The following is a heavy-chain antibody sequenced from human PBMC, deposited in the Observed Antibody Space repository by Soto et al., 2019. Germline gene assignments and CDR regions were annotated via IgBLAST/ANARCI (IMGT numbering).Heavy chain of an antibody. CDR3: ARGSSSAGWGIDY. D-gene: IGHD6-6*01. Sequence: QVQLQESGPGLVKPSQTLSLTCTVSGGSISSGGYYWSWIRQHPGKGLEWIVYIYYSGSPYYNPSLKFRVTISVDTSKNQFSLKLSSVTAADTAVYYCARGSSSAGWGIDYWGQGTLVTVSS. CDR2: IYYSGSP. V-gene: IGHV4-31*03. CDR1: GGSISSGGYY. J-gene: IGHJ4*02.